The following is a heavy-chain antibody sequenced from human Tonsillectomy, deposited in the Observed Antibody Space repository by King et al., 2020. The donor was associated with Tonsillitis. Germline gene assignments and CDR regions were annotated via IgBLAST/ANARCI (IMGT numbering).Heavy chain of an antibody. CDR1: GFSLSPSGVG. CDR3: EHRGQTSQEGDD. J-gene: IGHJ4*02. CDR2: IYWNADK. D-gene: IGHD1/OR15-1a*01. Sequence: PLPSSGPTLVTPPPTLTLPCTFSGFSLSPSGVGVGWIRPPPGQALAWLALIYWNADKRYSPSLKSRLTITKDTSTHQVVLTMTNMEPGDTATESGEHRGQTSQEGDDGGKGTRGT. V-gene: IGHV2-5*01.